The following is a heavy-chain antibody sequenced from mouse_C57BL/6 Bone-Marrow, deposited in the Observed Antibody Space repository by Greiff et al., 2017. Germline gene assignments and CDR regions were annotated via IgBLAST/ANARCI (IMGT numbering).Heavy chain of an antibody. CDR2: IYPRSGNT. V-gene: IGHV1-81*01. CDR3: ARCCRQDFDV. CDR1: GYTFTSYG. Sequence: QVQLKQSGAELARPGASVKLSCKASGYTFTSYGISWVKQRTGQGLEWIGEIYPRSGNTYYNEKFKGKATLTADKSSSTAYMELRSLTSEDSAVYFCARCCRQDFDVWGTGTTVTVSS. J-gene: IGHJ1*03.